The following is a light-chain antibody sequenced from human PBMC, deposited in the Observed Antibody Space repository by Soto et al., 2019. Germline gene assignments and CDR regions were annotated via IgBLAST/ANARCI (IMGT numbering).Light chain of an antibody. Sequence: EIVMTQSTATLSVSPGERASLSCRASQSVGSNLAWYQQTAGQAPKLLIYGASTRATGIPARFSGSGSGTNFALSISSLQSEDFAVYSCQQYTNWPYTFGQGTKLEIK. CDR1: QSVGSN. CDR3: QQYTNWPYT. CDR2: GAS. V-gene: IGKV3-15*01. J-gene: IGKJ2*01.